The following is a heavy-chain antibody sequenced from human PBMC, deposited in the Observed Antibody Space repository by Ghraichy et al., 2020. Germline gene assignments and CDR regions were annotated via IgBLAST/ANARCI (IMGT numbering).Heavy chain of an antibody. CDR3: ASVTCGGDCYYYYYYGMDV. Sequence: VKVSCKASGGTFSSYAISWVRQAPGQGLEWMGGIIPIFGTANYAQKFQGRVTITADESTSTAYMELSSLRSEDTAVYYCASVTCGGDCYYYYYYGMDVWGQGTTVTVSS. V-gene: IGHV1-69*13. CDR2: IIPIFGTA. CDR1: GGTFSSYA. J-gene: IGHJ6*02. D-gene: IGHD2-21*02.